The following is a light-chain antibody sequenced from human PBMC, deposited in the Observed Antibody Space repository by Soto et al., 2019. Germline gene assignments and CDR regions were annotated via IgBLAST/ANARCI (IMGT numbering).Light chain of an antibody. V-gene: IGKV3-11*01. CDR3: QHITNWQYT. CDR1: QSVSSY. CDR2: DAS. Sequence: EIVVTQSPATLSLSPGERATLSCRASQSVSSYLAWYQQKPGQAPRLLIYDASNRATGIPARFSGSGSGTDFTLTISNLEPEDFAGYYCQHITNWQYTFGQGTKLEIK. J-gene: IGKJ2*01.